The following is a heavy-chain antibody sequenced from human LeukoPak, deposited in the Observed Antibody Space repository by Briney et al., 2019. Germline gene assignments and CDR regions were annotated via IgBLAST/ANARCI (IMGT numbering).Heavy chain of an antibody. D-gene: IGHD5/OR15-5a*01. CDR1: GFTFSSYG. V-gene: IGHV3-30*02. CDR3: AKAMVSSRRKGGSTIDY. CDR2: IRYDGSNK. J-gene: IGHJ4*02. Sequence: GGSLRLSCAASGFTFSSYGMHWVRQAPGKGLEWVAFIRYDGSNKYYADSVKGRFTISRDNSKNTLYLQMNSLRAEDTAVYYCAKAMVSSRRKGGSTIDYWGQGTLVTVSS.